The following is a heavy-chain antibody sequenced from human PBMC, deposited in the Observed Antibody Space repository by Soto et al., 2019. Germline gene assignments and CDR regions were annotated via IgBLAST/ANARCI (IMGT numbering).Heavy chain of an antibody. V-gene: IGHV3-21*01. J-gene: IGHJ3*02. CDR3: VRESYPAKAFDI. D-gene: IGHD2-2*01. CDR1: GFTFSNYN. Sequence: EVQLVESGGGLVKPGESLRLSCAASGFTFSNYNINWDRQAPGKGLEWVSSIRSRSIDMYYADSVKGRFTISRDDAKNSLSLQMNGLRAEDTAVYFCVRESYPAKAFDIWGQGTMVTVSS. CDR2: IRSRSIDM.